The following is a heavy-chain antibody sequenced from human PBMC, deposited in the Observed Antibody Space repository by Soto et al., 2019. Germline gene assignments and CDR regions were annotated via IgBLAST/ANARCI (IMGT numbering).Heavy chain of an antibody. CDR3: ARDIVVVSYYYGMDV. CDR2: IIPIFGTA. J-gene: IGHJ6*02. D-gene: IGHD2-2*01. V-gene: IGHV1-69*06. Sequence: QVQLVQSGAEVKKPGSSVKVSCKASGGTFSSYAISWVRQAPGQGLEWMGVIIPIFGTANYAQKFQGRVTNTADKYTNTAYMELSSLRSEDTAVYYCARDIVVVSYYYGMDVWGQGTTVTVSS. CDR1: GGTFSSYA.